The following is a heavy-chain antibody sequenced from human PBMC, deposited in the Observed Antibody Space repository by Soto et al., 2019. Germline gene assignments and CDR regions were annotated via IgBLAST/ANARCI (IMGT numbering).Heavy chain of an antibody. CDR1: GFTFSSYA. CDR3: ARDHDLWSGPDY. V-gene: IGHV3-30-3*01. CDR2: ISYDGSNK. D-gene: IGHD3-3*01. J-gene: IGHJ4*02. Sequence: GGSLRLSCAASGFTFSSYAMHWVRQAPGKGLEWVAVISYDGSNKYYADSVKGRFTISRDNSKNTLYLQMNSLRAEDTAVYYCARDHDLWSGPDYWGQGTLVTVSS.